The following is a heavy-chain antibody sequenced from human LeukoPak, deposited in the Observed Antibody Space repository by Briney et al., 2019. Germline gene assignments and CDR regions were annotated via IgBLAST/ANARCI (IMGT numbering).Heavy chain of an antibody. V-gene: IGHV1-46*01. CDR3: ARDMDTGYYDSSGYFDY. J-gene: IGHJ4*02. CDR1: GYTFTSYY. Sequence: GASVTVSFKASGYTFTSYYMHWVRQAPGQGLEWMGIINPSGGSTSYAQKFQGRVTMTRGTSTSTVYMELSSLRSEDTAVYYCARDMDTGYYDSSGYFDYWGQGTLVTVSS. D-gene: IGHD3-22*01. CDR2: INPSGGST.